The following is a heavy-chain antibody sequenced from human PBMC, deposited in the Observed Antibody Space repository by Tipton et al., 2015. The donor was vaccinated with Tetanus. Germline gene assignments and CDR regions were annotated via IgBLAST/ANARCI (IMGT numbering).Heavy chain of an antibody. CDR3: AQTADNWFDP. CDR1: NGSINSADYY. CDR2: IFDGGST. V-gene: IGHV4-30-4*01. J-gene: IGHJ5*02. Sequence: TLSLTCTVFNGSINSADYYWYWIRQSPGKGLELIGHIFDGGSTYYNPSLKGRVTMSADTSKNQFFLKVRSVTAADTAVYYCAQTADNWFDPWGQGTLVTVSS. D-gene: IGHD1-1*01.